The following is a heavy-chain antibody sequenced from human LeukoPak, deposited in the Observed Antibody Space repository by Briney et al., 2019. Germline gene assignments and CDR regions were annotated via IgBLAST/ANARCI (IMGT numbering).Heavy chain of an antibody. CDR3: ARYDYGDYVLN. CDR2: IYHSGST. D-gene: IGHD4-17*01. J-gene: IGHJ4*02. Sequence: SETLSLTCTVSGGSISSYYWSWIRQPPGKGLEWIGSIYHSGSTYYNPSLKSRVTISVDTSKNQFSLKLSSVTAADTAVYYCARYDYGDYVLNWGQGTLVTVSS. V-gene: IGHV4-59*08. CDR1: GGSISSYY.